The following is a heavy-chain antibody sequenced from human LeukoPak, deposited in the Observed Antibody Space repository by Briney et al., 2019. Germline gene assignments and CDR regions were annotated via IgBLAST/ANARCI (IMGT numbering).Heavy chain of an antibody. Sequence: GGSLRLSCADSGFSVSSNYMRWVRQAPGKGLEWVSVIYSGGSTYYADSVKGRFTIYSDNFKNTLYLQLNSLRAEDTAVYYCASSGFSSSGRYGDYWGQGTIVTVSS. CDR1: GFSVSSNY. CDR2: IYSGGST. D-gene: IGHD6-19*01. CDR3: ASSGFSSSGRYGDY. J-gene: IGHJ4*02. V-gene: IGHV3-53*01.